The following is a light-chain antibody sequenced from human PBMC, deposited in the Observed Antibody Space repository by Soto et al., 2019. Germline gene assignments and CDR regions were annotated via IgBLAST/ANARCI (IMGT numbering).Light chain of an antibody. Sequence: EIVMTQSPATLSVSPGERATLSCRASQSVSSNLAWYQQKPGQAPRLLIYGASTRATGIPARFSGSGSGTEFILTISSLQSEDFAVYYCQQYNNWPVGFGQGTKVEIK. J-gene: IGKJ1*01. CDR3: QQYNNWPVG. V-gene: IGKV3-15*01. CDR2: GAS. CDR1: QSVSSN.